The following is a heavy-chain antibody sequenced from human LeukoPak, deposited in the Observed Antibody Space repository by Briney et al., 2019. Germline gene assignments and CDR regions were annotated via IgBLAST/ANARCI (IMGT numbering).Heavy chain of an antibody. CDR1: GFIFNNYG. V-gene: IGHV3-23*01. CDR3: ARDVCSGGSCYHEY. J-gene: IGHJ4*02. Sequence: PGGSLRLSCAASGFIFNNYGMSWVHQAPGKGLEWVSSISGSGDKTYYADSVKGRFTISRDNSKNTLYLQMNSLRAEDTAVYYCARDVCSGGSCYHEYWGQGTLVTVSS. D-gene: IGHD2-15*01. CDR2: ISGSGDKT.